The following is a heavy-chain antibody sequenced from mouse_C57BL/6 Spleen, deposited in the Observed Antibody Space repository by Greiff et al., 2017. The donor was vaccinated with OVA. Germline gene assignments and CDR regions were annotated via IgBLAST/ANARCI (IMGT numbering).Heavy chain of an antibody. J-gene: IGHJ3*01. CDR2: IHPNSGST. D-gene: IGHD3-2*02. CDR3: ARQATGGFAY. Sequence: QVQLQQSGAELVKPGASVKLSCKASGYTFTSYWMHWVKQRPGQGLEWIGMIHPNSGSTNYNEKFKSKATLTVDKSSSTAYMQLSSLTSEDSAVYYCARQATGGFAYWGQGTLVTVSA. V-gene: IGHV1-64*01. CDR1: GYTFTSYW.